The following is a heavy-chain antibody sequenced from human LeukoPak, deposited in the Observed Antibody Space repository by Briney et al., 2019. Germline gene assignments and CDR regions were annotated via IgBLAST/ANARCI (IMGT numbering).Heavy chain of an antibody. D-gene: IGHD3-16*01. CDR2: IYYSGST. V-gene: IGHV4-59*01. CDR1: GGSISSYY. CDR3: VRHPRGGPYFDY. Sequence: SETLSLTCTVSGGSISSYYWSWVRQPPGKGLEWIGYIYYSGSTTYNPSLKSRVTISVDTSKNQFSLKLTSVTAADTGVYYCVRHPRGGPYFDYWGQGTLVTVSS. J-gene: IGHJ4*02.